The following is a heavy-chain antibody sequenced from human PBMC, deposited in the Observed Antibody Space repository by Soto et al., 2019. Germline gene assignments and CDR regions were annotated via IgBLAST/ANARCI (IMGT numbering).Heavy chain of an antibody. CDR1: GGSISSYY. CDR3: ARYGSGSYSRD. CDR2: IYYSGST. D-gene: IGHD3-10*01. Sequence: SETLSLTCTVSGGSISSYYWSWIRQPPGKGLEWIGYIYYSGSTNYNPSLKSRVTISVDTSKNQFSLKLSSVTAADTAVYYCARYGSGSYSRDWGQGTLVTVSS. J-gene: IGHJ4*02. V-gene: IGHV4-59*01.